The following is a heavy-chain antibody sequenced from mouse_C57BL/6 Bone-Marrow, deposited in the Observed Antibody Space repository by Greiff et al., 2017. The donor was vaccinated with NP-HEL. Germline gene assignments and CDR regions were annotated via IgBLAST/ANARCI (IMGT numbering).Heavy chain of an antibody. J-gene: IGHJ1*03. CDR2: IYPGDGVT. Sequence: QVQLPQSGPELVKPGASVTISCKASGYAFSSSWMNWVKQRPGKGLAWIGRIYPGDGVTNYNGKFKCKATLPADKSPRTAYMQLSSLTYEDSAVYFCARRYYGSSPYWYFDVWGTGTTVTVSS. V-gene: IGHV1-82*01. D-gene: IGHD1-1*01. CDR3: ARRYYGSSPYWYFDV. CDR1: GYAFSSSW.